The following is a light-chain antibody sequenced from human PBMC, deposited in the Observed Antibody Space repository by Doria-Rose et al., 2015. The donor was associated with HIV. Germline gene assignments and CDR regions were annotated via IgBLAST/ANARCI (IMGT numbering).Light chain of an antibody. J-gene: IGKJ3*01. CDR1: QSLLYTSKNY. Sequence: TQSPESPGMSLGERATLNCKSNQSLLYTSKNYLAWYQQKPGQPPKLLIYWASTRQSGVPARFSGSGSGTDFTLTISSLEAEDVAVYYCQQYYDTSSFGPGTTEDIK. V-gene: IGKV4-1*01. CDR2: WAS. CDR3: QQYYDTSS.